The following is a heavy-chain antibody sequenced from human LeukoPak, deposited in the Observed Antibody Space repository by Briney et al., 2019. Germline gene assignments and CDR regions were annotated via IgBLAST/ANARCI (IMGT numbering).Heavy chain of an antibody. Sequence: SETLSLTCSVSGGSISSSSYYWGWIRQPPGKGVEWIGSIYYTGSTYYNPSLKSRVTISVDTSRNQLSLKLSSVTAADTAVYYCARLVAYCSSSSCSFDYWGQGTLVTVSS. CDR2: IYYTGST. CDR3: ARLVAYCSSSSCSFDY. J-gene: IGHJ4*02. CDR1: GGSISSSSYY. V-gene: IGHV4-39*01. D-gene: IGHD2-2*01.